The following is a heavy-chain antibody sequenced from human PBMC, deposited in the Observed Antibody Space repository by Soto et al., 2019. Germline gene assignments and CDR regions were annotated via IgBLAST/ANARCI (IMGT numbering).Heavy chain of an antibody. V-gene: IGHV4-31*03. CDR1: GDSIRGGGHY. Sequence: QVQLQESGPGLVKPSQTLSLTCSVSGDSIRGGGHYWNWIRQFPGKGLEWIGYVYHSGSTHYNPSLRGRLTLSIATSKNQFSLRLISVTAADTALYYCARDTGLAPTVWGYWGHGTQVTVSS. J-gene: IGHJ4*03. D-gene: IGHD7-27*01. CDR3: ARDTGLAPTVWGY. CDR2: VYHSGST.